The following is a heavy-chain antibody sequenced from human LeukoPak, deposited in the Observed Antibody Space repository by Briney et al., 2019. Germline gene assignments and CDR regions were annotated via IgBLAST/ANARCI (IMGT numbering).Heavy chain of an antibody. CDR2: IYYSGST. D-gene: IGHD3-10*01. CDR3: ARVGYGSGSYYNADAFDI. J-gene: IGHJ3*02. V-gene: IGHV4-59*01. Sequence: SETLSLTCNVSGGSISSYYWSWIRQPPGKGLEWIEYIYYSGSTNYNPSLKSRVTISVDTSKNQFSLKLSSMTVADTAVYYCARVGYGSGSYYNADAFDIWGQGTMVTVSS. CDR1: GGSISSYY.